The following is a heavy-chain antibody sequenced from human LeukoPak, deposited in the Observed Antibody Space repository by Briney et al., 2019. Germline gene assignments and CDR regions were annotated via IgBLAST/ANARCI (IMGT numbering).Heavy chain of an antibody. CDR1: GGTFSSYA. CDR3: TRETSSRYFDY. Sequence: ASVKVSCKASGGTFSSYAISWVRQAPGQGLEWMGWMNPNSGRTGYAQNFQGRITITRNTSISTAYMELSSLRSEDTAVYYCTRETSSRYFDYWGQGTLVTVSS. J-gene: IGHJ4*02. V-gene: IGHV1-8*03. CDR2: MNPNSGRT.